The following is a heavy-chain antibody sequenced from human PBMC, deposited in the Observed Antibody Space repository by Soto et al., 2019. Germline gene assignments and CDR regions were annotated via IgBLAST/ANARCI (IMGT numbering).Heavy chain of an antibody. CDR2: IYPGDSDT. CDR1: GNSFTTYW. J-gene: IGHJ4*02. Sequence: GESLKISCQGSGNSFTTYWIAWVRQMPGKGLEWMGIIYPGDSDTRYSPSFQGQVTISADKSISTAYLQWSSLNASDTAMYYCARQGYSYGYDYWGQGTQVTVSS. D-gene: IGHD5-18*01. CDR3: ARQGYSYGYDY. V-gene: IGHV5-51*01.